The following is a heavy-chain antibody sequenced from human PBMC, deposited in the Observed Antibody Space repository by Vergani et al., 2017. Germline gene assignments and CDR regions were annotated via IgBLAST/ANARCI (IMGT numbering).Heavy chain of an antibody. V-gene: IGHV3-48*03. CDR1: GFTFSSYE. CDR3: ATLDSVVVVAASRTNWFDP. J-gene: IGHJ5*02. Sequence: EVQLVESGGGLVQPGGSLRLSCAASGFTFSSYEMNWVRQATGKGLEWVSYSSSSGSTIYYADSVKGRVTISRDNATNSRYLQMNSLRAEETAVYYCATLDSVVVVAASRTNWFDPWGQGTLVTVPS. CDR2: SSSSGSTI. D-gene: IGHD2-15*01.